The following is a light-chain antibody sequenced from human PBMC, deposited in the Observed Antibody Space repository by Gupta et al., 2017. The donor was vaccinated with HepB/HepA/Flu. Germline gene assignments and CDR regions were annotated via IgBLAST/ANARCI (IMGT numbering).Light chain of an antibody. CDR2: GAS. CDR1: QSVSRNY. J-gene: IGKJ1*01. V-gene: IGKV3-20*01. CDR3: QQYGSSSLT. Sequence: EIVLTQSPGTLSLSPGERATLSCRASQSVSRNYLAWYQQKRGQAPRLLIYGASSRAPGIPDRFSGSGSGTDFTLTISSLDAEDFAVYYCQQYGSSSLTFGQGTKVEVK.